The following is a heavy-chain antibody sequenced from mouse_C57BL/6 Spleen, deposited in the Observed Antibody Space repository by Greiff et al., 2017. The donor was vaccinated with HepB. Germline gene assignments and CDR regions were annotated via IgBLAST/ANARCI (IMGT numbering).Heavy chain of an antibody. D-gene: IGHD1-1*01. Sequence: EVKLVESGGGLVKPGGSLKLSCAASGFTFSDYGMHWVRQAPEKGLEWVAYISSGSSTIYYADTVKGRITISRDNAKNTLFLQMTRLRSEDTAMYYCARRDGNNYNYAMDYWGQGTSVTVSS. CDR3: ARRDGNNYNYAMDY. CDR1: GFTFSDYG. V-gene: IGHV5-17*01. CDR2: ISSGSSTI. J-gene: IGHJ4*01.